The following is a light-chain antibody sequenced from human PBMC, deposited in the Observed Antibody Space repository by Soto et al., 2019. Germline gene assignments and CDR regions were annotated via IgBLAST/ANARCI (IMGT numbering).Light chain of an antibody. CDR3: QQYNNWPPLT. CDR1: QSVSSN. CDR2: GAS. J-gene: IGKJ4*01. V-gene: IGKV3-15*01. Sequence: EIVMTQSPATLSVSPGERATLSCRASQSVSSNLAWYQQKPGQAPRLLIYGASTTATGIPARFSGSGSGTEFTLTISSLQSEDFAVYYCQQYNNWPPLTFGGGTRLEIK.